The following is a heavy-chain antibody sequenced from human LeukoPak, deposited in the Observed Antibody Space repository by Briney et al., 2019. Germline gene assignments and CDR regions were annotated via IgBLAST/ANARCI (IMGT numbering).Heavy chain of an antibody. CDR1: GGSTSDSSYY. V-gene: IGHV4-39*07. CDR3: ARGDSSGWQRVFDQ. CDR2: IYYSGST. J-gene: IGHJ4*02. Sequence: SETLSLTCTVSGGSTSDSSYYWGWIRQPPGKGLEWIGSIYYSGSTCYNPSLKSRVTISVDTSKNQFSLKLSSVTAADTAVYYCARGDSSGWQRVFDQWGQGTLVTVSS. D-gene: IGHD3-22*01.